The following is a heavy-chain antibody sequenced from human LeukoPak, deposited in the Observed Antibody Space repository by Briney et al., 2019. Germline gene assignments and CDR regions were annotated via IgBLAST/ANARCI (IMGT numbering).Heavy chain of an antibody. CDR1: GFTFDDYA. Sequence: GGSLRLSCAASGFTFDDYAMHWVRQAPGKGLEWVSGISWNSGNKGYADSVKGRFTISRDNAKNSLYLQMNSLRPEDTALYYCAKAASSGYPPDYWGRGTLVTVSS. CDR2: ISWNSGNK. D-gene: IGHD3-22*01. CDR3: AKAASSGYPPDY. J-gene: IGHJ4*02. V-gene: IGHV3-9*01.